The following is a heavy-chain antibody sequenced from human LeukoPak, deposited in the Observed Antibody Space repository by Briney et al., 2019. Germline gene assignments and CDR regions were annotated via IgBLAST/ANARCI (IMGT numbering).Heavy chain of an antibody. CDR2: INPNSGGT. Sequence: ASVKVSCKASGYTFTGYYMHWVRQAPGQGLEWMGWINPNSGGTDYAQKFQGRVTMTRDTSISTAYMELSRLRSDDTAVYYCARSFWSGYYGFDYWGQGTLVTVSS. V-gene: IGHV1-2*02. CDR1: GYTFTGYY. J-gene: IGHJ4*02. CDR3: ARSFWSGYYGFDY. D-gene: IGHD3-3*01.